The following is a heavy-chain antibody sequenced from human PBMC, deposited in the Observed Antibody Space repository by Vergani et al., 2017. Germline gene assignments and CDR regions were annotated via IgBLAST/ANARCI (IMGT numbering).Heavy chain of an antibody. Sequence: QVQLPQWGAGLLKPSETLSLTCAVYGGSFSGYYWSWIRQPPGKGLEWIGEINHSGSTNYNPSLKSRVTISVDTSKNQFSLKLSAGTAADTAVYYCARGGGIAARPASTKRGGAHYYMDVWGKGTTVTVSS. J-gene: IGHJ6*03. D-gene: IGHD6-6*01. CDR2: INHSGST. V-gene: IGHV4-34*01. CDR1: GGSFSGYY. CDR3: ARGGGIAARPASTKRGGAHYYMDV.